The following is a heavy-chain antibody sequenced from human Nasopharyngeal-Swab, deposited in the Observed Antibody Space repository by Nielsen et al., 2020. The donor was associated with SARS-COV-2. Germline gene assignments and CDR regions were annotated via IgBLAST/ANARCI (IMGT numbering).Heavy chain of an antibody. Sequence: GESLKISCAASGFTFSSYGMHWVRQAPGKGLEWVAVISYDGSNKYYADSVKGRFTISRDNSKNTLYLQMNSLRAEDTAVYYCAKQVIVVVNHPYNDYWGQGTLVTVSS. J-gene: IGHJ4*02. D-gene: IGHD3-22*01. CDR2: ISYDGSNK. V-gene: IGHV3-30*18. CDR3: AKQVIVVVNHPYNDY. CDR1: GFTFSSYG.